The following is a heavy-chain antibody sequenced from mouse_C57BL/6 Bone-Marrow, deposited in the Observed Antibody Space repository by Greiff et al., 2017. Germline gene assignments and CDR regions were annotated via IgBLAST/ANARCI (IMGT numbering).Heavy chain of an antibody. CDR2: INPGSGGT. CDR1: GYAFTNYL. D-gene: IGHD1-1*01. J-gene: IGHJ2*01. CDR3: ARSRGCYYGSTDD. V-gene: IGHV1-54*01. Sequence: QVQLQQSGAELVRPGTSVKVSCKASGYAFTNYLIEWVKQRPGQGLEWIGVINPGSGGTNYNEKFKGKATLTADKSSSTAYMQLSSLTSEDSAVYFCARSRGCYYGSTDDWGQGTTLTVSS.